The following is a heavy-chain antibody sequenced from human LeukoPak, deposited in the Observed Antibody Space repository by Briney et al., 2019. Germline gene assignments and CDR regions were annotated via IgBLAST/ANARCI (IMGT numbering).Heavy chain of an antibody. Sequence: GGSLRLSCAASGFTFSSYSMNWVRRAPGKGLEWVSSISSSSSYIYYADSVKGRFTISRDNAKNSLYLQMNSLRAEDTAVYYCAKFYGSGSNSKYYFDYWGQGTLVTVSS. V-gene: IGHV3-21*04. CDR1: GFTFSSYS. CDR3: AKFYGSGSNSKYYFDY. J-gene: IGHJ4*02. CDR2: ISSSSSYI. D-gene: IGHD3-10*01.